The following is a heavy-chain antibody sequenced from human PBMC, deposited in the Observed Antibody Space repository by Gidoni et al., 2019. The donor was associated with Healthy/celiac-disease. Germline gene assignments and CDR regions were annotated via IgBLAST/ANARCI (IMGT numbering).Heavy chain of an antibody. CDR3: ARVAHYYDSSGYSGSYYYYGMDV. J-gene: IGHJ6*02. CDR2: ISYDGSNK. V-gene: IGHV3-30-3*01. Sequence: QAPGKGLEWVAVISYDGSNKYYADSVKGRFTISRDNSKNTLYLQMNSLRAEDTAVYYCARVAHYYDSSGYSGSYYYYGMDVWGQGTTVTVSS. D-gene: IGHD3-22*01.